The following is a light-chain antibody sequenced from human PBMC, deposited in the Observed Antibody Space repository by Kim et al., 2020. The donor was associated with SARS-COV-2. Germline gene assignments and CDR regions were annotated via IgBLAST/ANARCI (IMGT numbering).Light chain of an antibody. CDR2: GAS. Sequence: DIQMTQSPSSLSASVGDRVTITCRASQTIRNYLDWYQQRPGRAPNRLIYGASTLQSGVPSRFSGSGSGTDFTLTISSLQPEDFATYYCQQHNTSPYTFGLGTKMEI. CDR1: QTIRNY. V-gene: IGKV1-17*01. CDR3: QQHNTSPYT. J-gene: IGKJ2*01.